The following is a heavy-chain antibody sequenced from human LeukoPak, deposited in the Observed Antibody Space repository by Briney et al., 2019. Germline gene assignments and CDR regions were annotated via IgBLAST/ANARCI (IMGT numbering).Heavy chain of an antibody. J-gene: IGHJ4*02. V-gene: IGHV3-23*01. CDR1: GFTFSSHA. CDR3: ARDRSITMVRGVLYYFDY. Sequence: GSLRLSCAASGFTFSSHAMSWVRQAPGKGLEWVSGLSGSGGNTIYADSVKGRFTISRDNSKNTMFLQMNSLRAEGTAVYYCARDRSITMVRGVLYYFDYWGQGTLVTVSS. CDR2: LSGSGGNT. D-gene: IGHD3-10*01.